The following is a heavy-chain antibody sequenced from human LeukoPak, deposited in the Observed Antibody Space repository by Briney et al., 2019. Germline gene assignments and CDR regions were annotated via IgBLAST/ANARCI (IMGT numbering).Heavy chain of an antibody. CDR3: ARVGIYDSSGYYYYGMDV. V-gene: IGHV3-21*01. CDR2: ISSSSSYI. J-gene: IGHJ6*02. CDR1: GFTFSTYS. Sequence: SGGSLRLSCAASGFTFSTYSMNWVRQAPGKGLEWVSSISSSSSYIYYADSVKGRFTISRDNAKNSLYLQMNSLRAEDTAVYYCARVGIYDSSGYYYYGMDVWGQGTTVTVSS. D-gene: IGHD3-22*01.